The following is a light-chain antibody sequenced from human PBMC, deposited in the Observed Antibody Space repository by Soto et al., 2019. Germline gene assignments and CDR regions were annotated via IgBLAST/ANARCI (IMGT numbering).Light chain of an antibody. Sequence: QSALTQPPSASGSPGQSVTISCTGTSSDVGGHNFVSWYQQHPGKAPKFLIYEVSKRPSGVPVRFSGSKSGITASLTVSGLQADDEAYYYCSAYAGNNNPVIFGGGTKLTVL. CDR1: SSDVGGHNF. CDR2: EVS. J-gene: IGLJ2*01. CDR3: SAYAGNNNPVI. V-gene: IGLV2-8*01.